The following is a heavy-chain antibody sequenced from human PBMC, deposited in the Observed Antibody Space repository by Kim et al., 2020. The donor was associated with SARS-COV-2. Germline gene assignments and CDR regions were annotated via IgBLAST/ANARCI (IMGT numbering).Heavy chain of an antibody. J-gene: IGHJ4*02. V-gene: IGHV3-11*01. Sequence: ADSGKGRFTISRDNPRNSLYLHMNSLRADDTAVYFCARDHKYTTSSSFDFWGQGTLVSVSS. D-gene: IGHD6-6*01. CDR3: ARDHKYTTSSSFDF.